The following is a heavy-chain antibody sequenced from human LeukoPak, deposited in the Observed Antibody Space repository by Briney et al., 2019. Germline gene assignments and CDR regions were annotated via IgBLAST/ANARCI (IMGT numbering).Heavy chain of an antibody. D-gene: IGHD1-14*01. CDR1: GYTFTFYY. CDR3: ARATAENDH. CDR2: INPKTGGT. V-gene: IGHV1-2*02. J-gene: IGHJ4*02. Sequence: GASVKVSCKASGYTFTFYYMHWVRHAPGQGLEWMGWINPKTGGTSYAQKFQGRVTMTRDTSISTVNMELSRLTSDDTAVYYCARATAENDHWGQGTLVTVSS.